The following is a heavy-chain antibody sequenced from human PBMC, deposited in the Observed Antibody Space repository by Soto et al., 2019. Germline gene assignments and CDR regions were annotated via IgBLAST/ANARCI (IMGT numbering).Heavy chain of an antibody. D-gene: IGHD2-8*01. Sequence: QIILKESAPTMVKPTQPLTLTCTYSGFSLTTSGVGVGWIRQPPGKALEWLALIYWDDDKHYSPSLKTRLTITKDTCKNQVDLTMTNMDPVATATYYCARRPTDGYFDLWGRGTLVTVSS. J-gene: IGHJ2*01. CDR3: ARRPTDGYFDL. V-gene: IGHV2-5*02. CDR2: IYWDDDK. CDR1: GFSLTTSGVG.